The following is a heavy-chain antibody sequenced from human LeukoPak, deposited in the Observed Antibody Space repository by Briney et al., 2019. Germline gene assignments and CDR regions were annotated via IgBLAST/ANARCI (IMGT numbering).Heavy chain of an antibody. J-gene: IGHJ4*02. Sequence: GGSLRLSCAASGFTFSGYEMNWVRQAPGKGLEWVSYITSSGRTRYNADSVKGRFTLSRDNAKNSLYLQMNSLRAEDTAIYYCARESPHCSGVSCFFDYWGQGTLVTVSS. CDR3: ARESPHCSGVSCFFDY. CDR2: ITSSGRTR. CDR1: GFTFSGYE. V-gene: IGHV3-48*03. D-gene: IGHD2-15*01.